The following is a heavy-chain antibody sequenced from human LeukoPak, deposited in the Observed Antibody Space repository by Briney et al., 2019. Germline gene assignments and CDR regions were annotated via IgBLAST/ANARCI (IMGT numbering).Heavy chain of an antibody. CDR1: GFTFSSYW. CDR3: ARVGYCNGDGCYTFRGVGY. Sequence: PGGSLRLSCAASGFTFSSYWMHWVRQAPGKGLVWVSGINSDGSSTIYADSVKGRFTISRDNAKNTLYLQMNSLRAEDTAVYYCARVGYCNGDGCYTFRGVGYWGQGTLVTVSS. J-gene: IGHJ4*02. V-gene: IGHV3-74*01. CDR2: INSDGSST. D-gene: IGHD2-15*01.